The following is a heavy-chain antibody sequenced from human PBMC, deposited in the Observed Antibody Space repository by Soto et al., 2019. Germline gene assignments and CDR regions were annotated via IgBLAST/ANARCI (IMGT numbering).Heavy chain of an antibody. V-gene: IGHV1-3*01. J-gene: IGHJ5*02. CDR1: GYTFTSYA. CDR3: ARLPAGIRGHRNWFGP. CDR2: INAGNGNT. Sequence: APVKVACKASGYTFTSYAMHWVRQAPGQRLEWMGWINAGNGNTKYSQKFQGRVTITRDTSASTAYMELSSLRSEDTAVYYCARLPAGIRGHRNWFGPWGQRTLVTVSS. D-gene: IGHD2-2*02.